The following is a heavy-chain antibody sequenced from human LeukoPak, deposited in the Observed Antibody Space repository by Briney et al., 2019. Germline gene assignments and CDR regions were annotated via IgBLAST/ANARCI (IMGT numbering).Heavy chain of an antibody. D-gene: IGHD1-20*01. J-gene: IGHJ5*02. Sequence: SEALSLTCTVSGGSISSYYWSWIRQPARKGLEWIGRIYTSGSTNYHPSLKSRVTMSVDTSKNQFSLKLSSVTAADTAVYYCARGRGDNWKYSIWADFDPWGQGTPVTVSS. CDR2: IYTSGST. CDR3: ARGRGDNWKYSIWADFDP. CDR1: GGSISSYY. V-gene: IGHV4-4*07.